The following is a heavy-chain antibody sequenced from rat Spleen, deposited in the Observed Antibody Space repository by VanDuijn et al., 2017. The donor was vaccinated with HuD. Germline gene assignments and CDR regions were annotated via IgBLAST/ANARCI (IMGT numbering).Heavy chain of an antibody. V-gene: IGHV5-31*01. Sequence: EVQLVETGGGLVQPGRSLKLSCVASGFTFNNYWMTWIRQAPGKGLEWVASIINTGGNTYYRDSVKGRFTISRDNAKNTQYLQMDSLRSEDTATYYCARQGGFAYWGQGTLVTVSS. CDR1: GFTFNNYW. CDR2: IINTGGNT. J-gene: IGHJ3*01. CDR3: ARQGGFAY.